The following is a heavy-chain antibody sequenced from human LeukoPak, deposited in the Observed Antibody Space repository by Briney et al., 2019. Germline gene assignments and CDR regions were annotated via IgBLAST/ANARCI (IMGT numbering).Heavy chain of an antibody. Sequence: GGSLRLSCAASGITFSSHAMTWVRQAPGKGLEWVAAIRGNGATTDYADSVKGRFTISRDNSKSTLYLQVNSLRAEDTAVYYCAKAYHDSGCLIDYWGQGTLVTVSS. J-gene: IGHJ4*02. CDR3: AKAYHDSGCLIDY. CDR2: IRGNGATT. CDR1: GITFSSHA. D-gene: IGHD6-19*01. V-gene: IGHV3-23*01.